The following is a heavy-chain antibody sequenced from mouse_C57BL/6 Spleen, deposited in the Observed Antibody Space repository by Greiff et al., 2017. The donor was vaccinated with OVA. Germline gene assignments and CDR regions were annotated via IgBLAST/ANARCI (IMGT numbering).Heavy chain of an antibody. CDR2: ISSGGSYT. V-gene: IGHV5-6*01. D-gene: IGHD2-1*01. Sequence: EVMLVESGGDLVKPGGSLKLSCAASGFTFSSYGMSWVRQTPDKRLEWVATISSGGSYTYYPDSVKGRFTISRDNAKNTLYLQMSSLKSEDTAMYYCAREGYGNYGGYFDYWGQGTTLTVSS. CDR3: AREGYGNYGGYFDY. J-gene: IGHJ2*01. CDR1: GFTFSSYG.